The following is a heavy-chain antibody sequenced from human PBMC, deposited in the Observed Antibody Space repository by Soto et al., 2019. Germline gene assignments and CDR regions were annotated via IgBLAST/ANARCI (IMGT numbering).Heavy chain of an antibody. V-gene: IGHV4-39*02. CDR3: VRDYGLGWDYDYHYVLAC. CDR1: GGSISSSSYY. D-gene: IGHD3-10*01. CDR2: IYYSGST. J-gene: IGHJ6*01. Sequence: SETLSLTYTVSGGSISSSSYYWGWIRQPPGKGLEWIGSIYYSGSTYYNPSLKSRVTISVDTSKNQFSLKLSSVTAADTAVYYCVRDYGLGWDYDYHYVLACRGQGATGTVSS.